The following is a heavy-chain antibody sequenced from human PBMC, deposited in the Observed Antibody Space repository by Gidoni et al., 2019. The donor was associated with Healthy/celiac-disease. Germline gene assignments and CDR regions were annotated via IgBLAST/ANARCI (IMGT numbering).Heavy chain of an antibody. Sequence: QVQLQQWGAGLLKPSQTLSLTCAVYGGSFRGYYWSWIRQPPGKGLEWIGEINHSGSNNYNPAHKSRVTISVDTSKNQFSLKLSSVTAADTAVYYCARAKRVWLLVPWAGMDVWGQGTTVTVSS. V-gene: IGHV4-34*01. CDR3: ARAKRVWLLVPWAGMDV. J-gene: IGHJ6*02. CDR2: INHSGSN. D-gene: IGHD5-12*01. CDR1: GGSFRGYY.